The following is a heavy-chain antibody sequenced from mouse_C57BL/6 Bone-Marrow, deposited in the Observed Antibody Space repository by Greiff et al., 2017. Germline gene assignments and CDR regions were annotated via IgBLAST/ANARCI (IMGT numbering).Heavy chain of an antibody. V-gene: IGHV1-59*01. CDR2: IDPSDSYT. CDR3: ARAEDGPFDY. Sequence: QVQLKQPGAELVRPGTSVKLSCKASGYTFTSYWMHWVKQRPGQGLEWIGVIDPSDSYTNYNQKFKGKATLTVDTSSSTAYMQLSSLTSEDSAVYYCARAEDGPFDYWGQGTTLTVSS. D-gene: IGHD2-3*01. J-gene: IGHJ2*01. CDR1: GYTFTSYW.